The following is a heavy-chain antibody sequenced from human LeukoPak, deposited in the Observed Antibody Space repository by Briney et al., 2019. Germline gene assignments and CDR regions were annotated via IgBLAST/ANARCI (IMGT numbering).Heavy chain of an antibody. Sequence: PSETLSLTCAVSGGSISSSNWWSWVRQPPGKGLEWIGEIYHSGSTNYNPSLKSRVTISVDKSKNQFSLKLSSVTAADTAVYYCARRKGNYYGSGSYYKDYYYYYYMDVWGKGTTVTISS. D-gene: IGHD3-10*01. V-gene: IGHV4-4*02. J-gene: IGHJ6*03. CDR3: ARRKGNYYGSGSYYKDYYYYYYMDV. CDR1: GGSISSSNW. CDR2: IYHSGST.